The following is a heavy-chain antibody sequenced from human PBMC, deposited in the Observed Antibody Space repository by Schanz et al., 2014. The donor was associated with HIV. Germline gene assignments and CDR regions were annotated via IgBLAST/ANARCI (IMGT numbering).Heavy chain of an antibody. J-gene: IGHJ6*02. CDR3: ARGSGPYYYYYGMDV. Sequence: QVQLVESGGGVVQPGTSLRLSCVASGFNFITYGMHWVRQAPGKGLEWVSGITDNGGSAYYADSVKGRFTISRDNSKNTLYLQMNSLRAEDTAVYYCARGSGPYYYYYGMDVWGQGTTVTVSS. CDR1: GFNFITYG. CDR2: ITDNGGSA. D-gene: IGHD3-10*01. V-gene: IGHV3-33*05.